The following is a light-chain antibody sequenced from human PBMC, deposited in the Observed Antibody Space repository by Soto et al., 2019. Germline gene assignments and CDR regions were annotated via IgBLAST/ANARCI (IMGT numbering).Light chain of an antibody. CDR1: QTVSNNY. V-gene: IGKV3-20*01. CDR2: GAS. J-gene: IGKJ3*01. CDR3: QQYGSSPFT. Sequence: DIVLTQSPGTLSLSPGERATLSCRASQTVSNNYLAWYQQRPGQAPRLLIYGASSRATGIPDRFSGSGSGTDFTLTISRLEPEDFAVYYCQQYGSSPFTFGPGTKVDIK.